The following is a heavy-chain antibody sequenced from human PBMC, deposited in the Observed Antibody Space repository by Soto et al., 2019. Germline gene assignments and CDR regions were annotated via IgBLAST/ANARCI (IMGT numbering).Heavy chain of an antibody. Sequence: EVQLEDSGGGLVQPGGSLRLSCAASGFTFGSYWMSWVRQAPGKGLEWLATIKWDASEKKYVDSVKGRFTMSRDNAKNSLYLQTDSLRAEATDVYYCARDSGYSSATAVNHHVDCWGHGTVVTVSS. J-gene: IGHJ4*01. D-gene: IGHD5-12*01. CDR2: IKWDASEK. CDR3: ARDSGYSSATAVNHHVDC. V-gene: IGHV3-7*01. CDR1: GFTFGSYW.